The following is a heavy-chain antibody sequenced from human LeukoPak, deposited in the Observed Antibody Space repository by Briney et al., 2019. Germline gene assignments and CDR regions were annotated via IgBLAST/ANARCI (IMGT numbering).Heavy chain of an antibody. V-gene: IGHV4-39*01. J-gene: IGHJ6*02. CDR1: GGSISSSSYY. Sequence: PSETLSLTCTVSGGSISSSSYYWGWLRQPPGKGLEWIGTIYYSGSTYYNPSLKSRVTISVDTSKNQFSLKLTSVTAADTAVYYCARRLRGGLSGPYYSMDVWGQGTTVTVSS. CDR2: IYYSGST. CDR3: ARRLRGGLSGPYYSMDV. D-gene: IGHD3-16*01.